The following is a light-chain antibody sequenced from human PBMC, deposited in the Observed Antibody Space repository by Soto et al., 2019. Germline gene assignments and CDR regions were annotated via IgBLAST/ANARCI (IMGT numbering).Light chain of an antibody. CDR3: QKYNNCPLT. CDR2: AAS. V-gene: IGKV1-27*01. J-gene: IGKJ4*01. Sequence: DIVMTQSPASLSVSLGDRATITCRASQGVSIYLAWYQQKPGKVLKLLIYAASTMPTGVPARFSGSGSGTEFTLTISSLQSEDVAAYYCQKYNNCPLTFGGGTKVEIK. CDR1: QGVSIY.